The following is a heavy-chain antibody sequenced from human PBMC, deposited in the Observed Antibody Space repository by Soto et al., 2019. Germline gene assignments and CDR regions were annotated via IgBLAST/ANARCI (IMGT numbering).Heavy chain of an antibody. D-gene: IGHD5-12*01. CDR1: GGSISSSSYY. V-gene: IGHV4-39*01. CDR3: AVFLSTYSGYGRYYYMDV. J-gene: IGHJ6*03. CDR2: IYYSGST. Sequence: SETLSLTCTVSGGSISSSSYYWGWIRQPPGKGLEWIGSIYYSGSTYYNPSLKSRVTISVDTSKNQFSLKLSSVTAADTAVYYFAVFLSTYSGYGRYYYMDVWGKGTTVTVSS.